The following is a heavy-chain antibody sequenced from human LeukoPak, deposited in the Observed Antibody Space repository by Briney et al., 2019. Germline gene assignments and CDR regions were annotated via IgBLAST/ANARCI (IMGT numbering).Heavy chain of an antibody. V-gene: IGHV3-66*01. D-gene: IGHD1-20*01. CDR3: ARGGNWKVFDI. CDR1: GFNVSSNY. J-gene: IGHJ3*02. CDR2: IYRGGST. Sequence: GGSLRLSCAASGFNVSSNYMSWVRQAPGKGLEWVSVIYRGGSTYYADSVKGRFTISRDNSKNTLYLQMNSPRAEDMAVYYCARGGNWKVFDIWGQGTMVTVSS.